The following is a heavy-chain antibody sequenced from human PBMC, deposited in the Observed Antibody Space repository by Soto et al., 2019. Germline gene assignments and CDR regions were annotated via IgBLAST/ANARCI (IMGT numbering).Heavy chain of an antibody. D-gene: IGHD1-20*01. CDR2: IYYSGST. J-gene: IGHJ3*02. V-gene: IGHV4-59*01. CDR1: GGSISSYY. CDR3: VRDISLDRRGGAIDI. Sequence: PSETLSLTCTVSGGSISSYYWSWIRQPPGKGLEWIGYIYYSGSTNYNPSLKSRVTISVDTSKNQFSLKLSSVTAADTAVYYCVRDISLDRRGGAIDIWGRRTTV.